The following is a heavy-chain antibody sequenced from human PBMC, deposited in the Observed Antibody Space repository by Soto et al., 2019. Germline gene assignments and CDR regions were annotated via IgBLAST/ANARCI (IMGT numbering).Heavy chain of an antibody. CDR2: IYSGGST. CDR1: GFTFSNFA. Sequence: GGSLRLSCAASGFTFSNFAMNWVRQAPGKGLEWVSVIYSGGSTYYADSVKGRFTISRHNSKNTLYLQMNSLRAEDTAVYYCARDQGFFDYWGQGTLVTVSS. J-gene: IGHJ4*02. V-gene: IGHV3-53*04. CDR3: ARDQGFFDY.